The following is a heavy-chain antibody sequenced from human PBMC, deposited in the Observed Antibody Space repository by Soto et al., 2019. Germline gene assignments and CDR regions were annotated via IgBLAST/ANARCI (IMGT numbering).Heavy chain of an antibody. CDR2: INHSGNT. CDR3: GRSGDDYGSYIDY. Sequence: SGYYGAWIRQSPEKGLEWIGSINHSGNTYYNPSLQSRVTISVDTSKNQFSLKLISVTAADTAVYYCGRSGDDYGSYIDYWGQGTLVTVSS. D-gene: IGHD4-17*01. CDR1: SGYY. J-gene: IGHJ4*02. V-gene: IGHV4-38-2*01.